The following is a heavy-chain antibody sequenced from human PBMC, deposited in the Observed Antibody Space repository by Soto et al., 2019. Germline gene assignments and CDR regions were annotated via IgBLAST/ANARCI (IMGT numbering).Heavy chain of an antibody. CDR2: INPKTAAT. CDR3: ARIKWGLNYYNGMDV. CDR1: GYSFSDYF. V-gene: IGHV1-2*02. D-gene: IGHD1-26*01. Sequence: GASVKVSCKPSGYSFSDYFIQCVRQAPGQGLEWVAWINPKTAATNYAKKFQGRVSLTWDTSSTTAYMELTRLRPDDTAVYYCARIKWGLNYYNGMDVWGQGTTVTVSS. J-gene: IGHJ6*02.